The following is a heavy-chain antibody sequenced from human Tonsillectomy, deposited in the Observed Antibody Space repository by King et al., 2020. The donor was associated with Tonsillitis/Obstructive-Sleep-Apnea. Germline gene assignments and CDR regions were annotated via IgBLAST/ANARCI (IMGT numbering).Heavy chain of an antibody. CDR2: IYYSGST. CDR1: GGSISSGGYY. J-gene: IGHJ3*02. D-gene: IGHD3-10*01. Sequence: LQLQESGPGLVKPSQTLSLTCTVSGGSISSGGYYWNWIRQHPGKGLEWIGYIYYSGSTYYNPSLKSRVTISVDTSKNQFSLKLSSVTAADTAVYYCARENSGDGDAFDIWGQGTMVTVSS. V-gene: IGHV4-31*03. CDR3: ARENSGDGDAFDI.